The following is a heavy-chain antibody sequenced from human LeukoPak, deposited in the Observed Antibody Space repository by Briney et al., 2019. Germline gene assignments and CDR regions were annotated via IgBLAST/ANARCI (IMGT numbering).Heavy chain of an antibody. Sequence: GSLRLSCAASGFTFSSYSMNWVRQPPGKGLEWIGSIYYSGSTYYNPSLKSRVTISVDTSKNQFSLKLSSVTAADTAVYYCARHRQYYDSSEWGIWGQGTMVTVSS. CDR3: ARHRQYYDSSEWGI. D-gene: IGHD3-22*01. J-gene: IGHJ3*02. V-gene: IGHV4-39*01. CDR2: IYYSGST. CDR1: GFTFSSYSMN.